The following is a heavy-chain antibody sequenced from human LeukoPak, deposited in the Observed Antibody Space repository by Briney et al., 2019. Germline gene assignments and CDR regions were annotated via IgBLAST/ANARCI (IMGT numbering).Heavy chain of an antibody. CDR1: GGSISSSSYY. Sequence: SETLSLTCTVSGGSISSSSYYWGWIRQPPGKGLEWIGSIYYSGSTYYNPSLKSRVTMSIDTSKNQFSLKVNSVTAADTAVYYCAREVGAMGRFDYWGQGTLVTVSS. V-gene: IGHV4-39*07. J-gene: IGHJ4*02. D-gene: IGHD5-18*01. CDR3: AREVGAMGRFDY. CDR2: IYYSGST.